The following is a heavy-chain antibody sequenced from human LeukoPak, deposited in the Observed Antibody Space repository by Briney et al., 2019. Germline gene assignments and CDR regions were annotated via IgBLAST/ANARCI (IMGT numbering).Heavy chain of an antibody. D-gene: IGHD3-3*01. J-gene: IGHJ4*02. CDR1: GFTFRSYG. V-gene: IGHV3-30*02. CDR3: AKDDRLGITIFGVTATEPYYFDY. CDR2: IRYDGSNK. Sequence: PGGSLRLSCAASGFTFRSYGMHWVRQAPGKGLEWVAFIRYDGSNKYYADSVKGRFTISRDNSKNTLYLQMNSLRAEDTAVYYCAKDDRLGITIFGVTATEPYYFDYWGQGTLVTVSS.